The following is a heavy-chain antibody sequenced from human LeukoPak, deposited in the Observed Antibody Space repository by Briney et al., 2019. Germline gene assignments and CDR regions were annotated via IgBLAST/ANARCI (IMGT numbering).Heavy chain of an antibody. CDR2: IKQDGSEK. D-gene: IGHD3-22*01. Sequence: PGGSLRLSCAAYGFTFSSYWMSWVRQAPGKGLEWVANIKQDGSEKYYVDSVKGRFTISRDNAKNSLYLQMNSLRAEDTAVYYCARGGYDYYDSSGSIDYWGQGTPVTVSS. J-gene: IGHJ4*02. V-gene: IGHV3-7*03. CDR3: ARGGYDYYDSSGSIDY. CDR1: GFTFSSYW.